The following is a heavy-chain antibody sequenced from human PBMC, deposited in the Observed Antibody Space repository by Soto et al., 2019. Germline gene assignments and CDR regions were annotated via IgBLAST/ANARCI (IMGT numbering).Heavy chain of an antibody. CDR3: ARAVRLYYYGMDV. J-gene: IGHJ6*02. CDR2: IIPIFGTA. V-gene: IGHV1-69*13. CDR1: GGTLSSYA. Sequence: ASVPVSCKASGGTLSSYAVSWVRQAPGQGLEWMGGIIPIFGTANYAQKFQGRVTITADESTSTAYMELSSLRSEDTAVYYCARAVRLYYYGMDVWGQGTTVTVSS.